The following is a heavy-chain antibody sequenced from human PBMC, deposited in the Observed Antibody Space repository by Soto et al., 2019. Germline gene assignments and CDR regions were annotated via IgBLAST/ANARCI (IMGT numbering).Heavy chain of an antibody. CDR1: GFTFSDYY. V-gene: IGHV3-11*06. Sequence: GGSLRLSCAASGFTFSDYYMSWIRQAPGKGLEWVSYISSSSSYTNYADSVKGRFTISRDNAKNSLYLQMNSLRAEDTAVYYCARDLVAAGAFDIWGQGTMVTVS. CDR3: ARDLVAAGAFDI. D-gene: IGHD1-26*01. CDR2: ISSSSSYT. J-gene: IGHJ3*02.